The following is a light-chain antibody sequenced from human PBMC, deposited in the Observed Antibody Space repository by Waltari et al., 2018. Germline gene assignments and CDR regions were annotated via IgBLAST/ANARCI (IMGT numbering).Light chain of an antibody. Sequence: SYVLTQPPSVSVAPGKTARITCGGNNIGSKSVHWYQQKPGQAPVLVIYLDSDWPSGIPERFSGSNSGNTATLTISRVEAGDEADYYCQVWDSSSDHVVFGGGTKLTVL. J-gene: IGLJ2*01. CDR3: QVWDSSSDHVV. CDR2: LDS. V-gene: IGLV3-21*04. CDR1: NIGSKS.